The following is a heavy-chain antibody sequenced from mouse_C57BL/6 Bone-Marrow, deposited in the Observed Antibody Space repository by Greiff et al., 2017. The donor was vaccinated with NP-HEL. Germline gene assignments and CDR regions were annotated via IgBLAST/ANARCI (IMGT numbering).Heavy chain of an antibody. D-gene: IGHD4-1*01. J-gene: IGHJ2*01. V-gene: IGHV5-4*01. CDR1: GFTFSSYA. CDR3: ARVPLNWDYFDY. Sequence: DVQLVESGGGLVKPGGSLKLSCAASGFTFSSYAMSWVRQTPEKRLEWVATISDGGSYTYYPDNVKGRFTISRDNAKNNLYLQMSHLKSEDTAMYYCARVPLNWDYFDYWGQGTTLTVSS. CDR2: ISDGGSYT.